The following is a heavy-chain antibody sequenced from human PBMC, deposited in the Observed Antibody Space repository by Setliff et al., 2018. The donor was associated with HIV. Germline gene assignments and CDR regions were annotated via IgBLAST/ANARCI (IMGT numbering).Heavy chain of an antibody. CDR3: AREWNGGYDY. V-gene: IGHV3-33*01. D-gene: IGHD2-8*01. CDR1: GFIFSSSD. J-gene: IGHJ4*02. Sequence: LRLSCAASGFIFSSSDMHWVRQTPGKGLEWVAVIWYDGSNRYYVDSVKGRFTISRDNAKNSLYLQMNSLRAEDTAVYYCAREWNGGYDYWGQGTLVTVSS. CDR2: IWYDGSNR.